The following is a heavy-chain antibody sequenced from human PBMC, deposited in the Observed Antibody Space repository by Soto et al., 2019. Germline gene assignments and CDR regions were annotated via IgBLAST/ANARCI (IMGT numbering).Heavy chain of an antibody. V-gene: IGHV5-10-1*01. J-gene: IGHJ6*02. D-gene: IGHD2-2*01. CDR3: ARRGYCSSTSCYFHYYGMDV. Sequence: PGESLKISCKGSGYSFTSYWISWVRQMPGKGLEWMGRIDPSDSYTNYSPSFQGHVTISADKSISTAYLQWSSLKASDTAMYYCARRGYCSSTSCYFHYYGMDVWGQGTTVTVSS. CDR1: GYSFTSYW. CDR2: IDPSDSYT.